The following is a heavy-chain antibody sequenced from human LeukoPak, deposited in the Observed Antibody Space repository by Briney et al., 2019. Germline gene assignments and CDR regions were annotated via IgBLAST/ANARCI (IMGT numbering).Heavy chain of an antibody. Sequence: GGSLRLSCAASGFTFSSYWMSWVRQAPGKGLEWVANIKQDGSEKYYVDSVKGRFTISRDNAKNSLYLQMNSLRAEDTAVYYCAREIVGATTPRFDYWGQGTLVTVSS. CDR1: GFTFSSYW. V-gene: IGHV3-7*01. D-gene: IGHD1-26*01. CDR3: AREIVGATTPRFDY. J-gene: IGHJ4*02. CDR2: IKQDGSEK.